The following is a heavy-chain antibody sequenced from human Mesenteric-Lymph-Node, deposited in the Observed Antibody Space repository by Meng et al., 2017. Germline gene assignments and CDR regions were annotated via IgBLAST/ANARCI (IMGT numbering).Heavy chain of an antibody. V-gene: IGHV4-38-2*02. CDR1: GYSISSGYY. CDR2: IYHSGST. J-gene: IGHJ4*02. D-gene: IGHD3-22*01. CDR3: ARVPDDGTGYDYYFDY. Sequence: SETLSLTCTVSGYSISSGYYWGWVRQPPGKGLEWIGSIYHSGSTYYDPSLKSRVTISVDTSKNQFSLKLTSVTAADTAVYYCARVPDDGTGYDYYFDYWGQGTLVTVSS.